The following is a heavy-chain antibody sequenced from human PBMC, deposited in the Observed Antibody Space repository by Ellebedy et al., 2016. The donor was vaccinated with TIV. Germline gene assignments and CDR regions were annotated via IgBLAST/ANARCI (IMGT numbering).Heavy chain of an antibody. D-gene: IGHD3-9*01. J-gene: IGHJ5*02. CDR3: AKDDDHSLTIRFDT. CDR1: GFTFSTFA. V-gene: IGHV3-23*01. CDR2: ITGLSAGDYR. Sequence: PGGSLRLSCTASGFTFSTFAMRWVRQAPGQGLEWVSTITGLSAGDYRYYADSVKGRFTISRDNSKNTLYLQMNSLRAEDTAVYYCAKDDDHSLTIRFDTWGQGTQVTVSS.